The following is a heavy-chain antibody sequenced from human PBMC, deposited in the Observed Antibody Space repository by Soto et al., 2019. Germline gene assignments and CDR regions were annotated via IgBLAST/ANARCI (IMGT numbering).Heavy chain of an antibody. CDR2: IVPIFGTA. V-gene: IGHV1-69*13. CDR3: ARRDIVVVPAAKYYYYGMDV. D-gene: IGHD2-2*01. CDR1: GGTFSSYA. Sequence: SVKVSCKASGGTFSSYAISWVRQAPGQGLEWMGGIVPIFGTANYAQKFQGRVTITADESTSTAYMELSSLRSEDTAVYYCARRDIVVVPAAKYYYYGMDVWGQGTTVTVSS. J-gene: IGHJ6*02.